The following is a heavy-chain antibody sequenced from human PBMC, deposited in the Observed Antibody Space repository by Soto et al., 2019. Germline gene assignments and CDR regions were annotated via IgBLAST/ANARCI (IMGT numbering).Heavy chain of an antibody. CDR2: IRSKANSYAT. CDR1: GFTFSGSA. D-gene: IGHD3-22*01. CDR3: TRLSGVSSSGYYYYYYGMDV. V-gene: IGHV3-73*02. Sequence: EVQLVESGGGLVQPGGSLKLSCAASGFTFSGSAMHWVRQASGKGLEWVGRIRSKANSYATAYAASVKGRFTISRDDSKNTAYLQMNSLKTEDTAVYYCTRLSGVSSSGYYYYYYGMDVWGQGTTVTVSS. J-gene: IGHJ6*02.